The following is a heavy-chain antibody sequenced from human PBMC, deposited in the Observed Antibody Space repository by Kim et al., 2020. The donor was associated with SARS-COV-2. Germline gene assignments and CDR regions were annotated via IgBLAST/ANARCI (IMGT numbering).Heavy chain of an antibody. J-gene: IGHJ5*02. V-gene: IGHV4-31*02. D-gene: IGHD2-15*01. CDR2: GTT. Sequence: GTTYYHPSLRNRLTISVDTSKNKFSLTLSSVTAADTAIYYCAGELSYSFDPWGQGTQVTVSS. CDR3: AGELSYSFDP.